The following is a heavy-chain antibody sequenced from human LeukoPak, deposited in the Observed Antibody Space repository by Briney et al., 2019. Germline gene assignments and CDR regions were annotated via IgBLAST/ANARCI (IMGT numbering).Heavy chain of an antibody. CDR2: ISDRGANA. CDR1: GFTFSSHA. D-gene: IGHD2-15*01. CDR3: AKYGRSGYSSGMDV. V-gene: IGHV3-23*01. J-gene: IGHJ6*02. Sequence: GSLRLSCAASGFTFSSHAMTWVRQAPGKGLEWVSVISDRGANADYADSVKGRFTISRDNSKNTLYLQMNSLRAEDTAVYYCAKYGRSGYSSGMDVWGQGTTVTVSS.